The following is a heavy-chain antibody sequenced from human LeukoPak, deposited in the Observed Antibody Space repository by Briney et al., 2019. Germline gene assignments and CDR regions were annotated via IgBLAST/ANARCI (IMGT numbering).Heavy chain of an antibody. V-gene: IGHV3-23*01. CDR2: VGGGDDI. J-gene: IGHJ4*02. Sequence: PGVSLRLSCVASGFTFNIYGMSWLRQAPGKGLEWVSSVGGGDDIHYADSVKGRFIGYRDDAKNTVYLQMNSMRVEDTAIYFCAKDATPRNRLWDHFDSWGQGTLVSVSS. CDR1: GFTFNIYG. D-gene: IGHD2-21*01. CDR3: AKDATPRNRLWDHFDS.